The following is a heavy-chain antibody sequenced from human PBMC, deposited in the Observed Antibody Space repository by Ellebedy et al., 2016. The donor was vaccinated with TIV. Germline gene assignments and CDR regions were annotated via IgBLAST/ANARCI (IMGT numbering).Heavy chain of an antibody. V-gene: IGHV3-7*01. J-gene: IGHJ4*02. CDR2: IKQDGSEK. CDR3: AKSSTDFDY. CDR1: GFTFSSDW. D-gene: IGHD2/OR15-2a*01. Sequence: GESLKISXEVSGFTFSSDWMSWVRQAPGKGLEWVANIKQDGSEKYYVDSVKGRFTVSRDNAKNSLYLQMNSLRAEDTAVYYCAKSSTDFDYWGQGTLVTVSS.